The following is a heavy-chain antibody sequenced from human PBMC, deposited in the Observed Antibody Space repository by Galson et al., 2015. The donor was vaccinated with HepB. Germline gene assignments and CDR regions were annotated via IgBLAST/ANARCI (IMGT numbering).Heavy chain of an antibody. D-gene: IGHD3-22*01. CDR2: ISGSGGST. CDR1: GFTFSSYA. J-gene: IGHJ3*02. V-gene: IGHV3-23*01. CDR3: AKHLEYCYDSSGYYPNDAFDI. Sequence: SLRLSCAASGFTFSSYAMSWVRQAPGQGLEWVSAISGSGGSTYYADSVKGRFTISRDNSKNTLYLQMNSLRAEDTAVYYCAKHLEYCYDSSGYYPNDAFDIWGQGTMVTVSS.